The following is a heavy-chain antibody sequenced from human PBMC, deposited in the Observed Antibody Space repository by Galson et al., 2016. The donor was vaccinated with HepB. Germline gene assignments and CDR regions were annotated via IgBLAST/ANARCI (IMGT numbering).Heavy chain of an antibody. V-gene: IGHV1-2*02. J-gene: IGHJ6*02. CDR3: ARDYITRGGGANGMEV. Sequence: SVKVSCKASGYTFTGYYMHWVRQAPGQGLEWMGWINPNSGDTNYAQKFRGRVTMTRDTSITTVYMELSRLRSDDTAVYYCARDYITRGGGANGMEVWGQGTTVTVSS. CDR1: GYTFTGYY. CDR2: INPNSGDT. D-gene: IGHD1-14*01.